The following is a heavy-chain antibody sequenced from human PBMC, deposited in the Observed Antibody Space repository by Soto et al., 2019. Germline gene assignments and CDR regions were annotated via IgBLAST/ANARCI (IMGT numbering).Heavy chain of an antibody. J-gene: IGHJ3*02. V-gene: IGHV1-2*04. Sequence: GASVKVSCKASGYTFTGYYMHWVRQAPGQGLEWMGWINPNSGGTNYAQKFQGWVTMTRDTSISTAYMELSRLRSDDTAVYYCATGGQQLYDYDAFDIWGQGTMVTVSS. CDR1: GYTFTGYY. D-gene: IGHD6-13*01. CDR2: INPNSGGT. CDR3: ATGGQQLYDYDAFDI.